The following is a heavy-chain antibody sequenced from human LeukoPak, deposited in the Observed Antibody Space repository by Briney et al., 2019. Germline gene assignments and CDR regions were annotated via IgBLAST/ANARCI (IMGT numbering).Heavy chain of an antibody. Sequence: SGTLSLTCAVSGGSISSSNWWSWVRQPPGKGLEWIGEIYHSGSTNYNPSLKSRVTISVDKSKNQFSLKLSSATAADTAVYYCARVYYDILTGYYGMDVWGKGTTVTVSS. CDR1: GGSISSSNW. V-gene: IGHV4-4*02. CDR2: IYHSGST. CDR3: ARVYYDILTGYYGMDV. D-gene: IGHD3-9*01. J-gene: IGHJ6*04.